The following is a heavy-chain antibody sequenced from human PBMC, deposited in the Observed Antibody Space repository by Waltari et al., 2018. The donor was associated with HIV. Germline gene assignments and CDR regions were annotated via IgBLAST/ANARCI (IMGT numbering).Heavy chain of an antibody. D-gene: IGHD3-10*01. CDR2: HKPNRGGI. Sequence: QVQLVQSGAEVKKPGASVKGSCKASGYTFPGYYMPWGLQAPGKGLDGMDRHKPNRGGINDAQKLQGSVTMTRDTSISTAYMELSRLRSHATAVYYCAREWFGESRAFDSWGQGTMVTVSS. CDR3: AREWFGESRAFDS. CDR1: GYTFPGYY. V-gene: IGHV1-2*06. J-gene: IGHJ3*02.